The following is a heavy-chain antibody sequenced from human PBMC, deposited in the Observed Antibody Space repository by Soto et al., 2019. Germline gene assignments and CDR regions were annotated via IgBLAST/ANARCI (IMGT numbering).Heavy chain of an antibody. D-gene: IGHD3-16*01. Sequence: EVQLLESGGGLVQPGGSLRLSCAASGFTFSSYAMSCVRQAPGKGLEWVSAISGIGGSTYYADSVKGRFTISRDNSKKTLYLHMNSMRAEDTAVYYCAKDYGRDYWGQGTMVTVSS. CDR1: GFTFSSYA. V-gene: IGHV3-23*01. CDR3: AKDYGRDY. J-gene: IGHJ4*02. CDR2: ISGIGGST.